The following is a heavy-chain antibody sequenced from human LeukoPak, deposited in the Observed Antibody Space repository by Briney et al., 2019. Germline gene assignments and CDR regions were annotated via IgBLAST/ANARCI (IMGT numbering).Heavy chain of an antibody. Sequence: ASVKVSCKASGGTFSSYAISWVRQAPGQGLEWMGRIIPILGIANYAQKFQGRVTITADESTSTAYMELSSLRSEDTAVYYCARVGTYLNEAFDIWGQGTMVTVSS. CDR2: IIPILGIA. CDR3: ARVGTYLNEAFDI. D-gene: IGHD7-27*01. J-gene: IGHJ3*02. V-gene: IGHV1-69*04. CDR1: GGTFSSYA.